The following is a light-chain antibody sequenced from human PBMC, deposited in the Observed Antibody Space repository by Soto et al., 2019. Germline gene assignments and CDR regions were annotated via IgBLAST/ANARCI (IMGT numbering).Light chain of an antibody. Sequence: EIVMTQSPATLPVSPGERATLSCRASQSVSRNLAWFQHKPGQSPRLLIYGASTRATCTPARFSGSGSGTEFTLTISSLQSDDFAVYYCQHYGDLPLRYTFGPGTKLESK. CDR2: GAS. V-gene: IGKV3D-15*01. CDR1: QSVSRN. CDR3: QHYGDLPLRYT. J-gene: IGKJ2*01.